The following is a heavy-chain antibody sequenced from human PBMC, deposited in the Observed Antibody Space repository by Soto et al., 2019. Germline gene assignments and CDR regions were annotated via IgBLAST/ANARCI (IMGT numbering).Heavy chain of an antibody. V-gene: IGHV4-59*07. CDR1: GDSIKNYF. D-gene: IGHD5-18*01. CDR2: IYHSGST. J-gene: IGHJ4*01. Sequence: SDTLSLTCTVSGDSIKNYFGSWIRQPPGKGLEWIGYIYHSGSTSYNPSLKSRVSISLDTSKHQFSLKLSSVTAADTAVYYCAGGYSNRVNFDYWGQGILVTVSS. CDR3: AGGYSNRVNFDY.